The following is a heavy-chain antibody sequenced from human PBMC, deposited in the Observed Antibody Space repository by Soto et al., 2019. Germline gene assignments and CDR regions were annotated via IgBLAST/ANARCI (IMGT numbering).Heavy chain of an antibody. CDR1: GYTFTGYY. Sequence: ASVKVSCKASGYTFTGYYMHWVRQAPGQGLEWMGWINPNSGGTNYAQKFQGRVTMTRDTSISTAYMELSRLRSDDTAVYYCARDGLWFGVPYGMDVWGQVTTVTVSS. CDR2: INPNSGGT. D-gene: IGHD3-10*01. J-gene: IGHJ6*02. V-gene: IGHV1-2*02. CDR3: ARDGLWFGVPYGMDV.